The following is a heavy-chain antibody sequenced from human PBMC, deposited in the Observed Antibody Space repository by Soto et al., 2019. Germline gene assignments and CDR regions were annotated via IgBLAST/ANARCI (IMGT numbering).Heavy chain of an antibody. Sequence: QVRLVQSGAEVKKPGATVQVSCKASGYTFTSYGISWVRQAPGQGLEWMGWISAYNGNTNYAQKLQGRVTMTTDTTTSTTYMELRSLRSDDTAVYYCARSGYCSGGSCYSLDYYYGMDVWGQGTTVTVSS. J-gene: IGHJ6*02. V-gene: IGHV1-18*01. CDR2: ISAYNGNT. CDR3: ARSGYCSGGSCYSLDYYYGMDV. CDR1: GYTFTSYG. D-gene: IGHD2-15*01.